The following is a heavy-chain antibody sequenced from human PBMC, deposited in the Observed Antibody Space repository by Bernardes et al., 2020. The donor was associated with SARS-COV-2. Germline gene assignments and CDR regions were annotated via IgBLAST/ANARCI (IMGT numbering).Heavy chain of an antibody. CDR3: AYSGYFREYLQP. CDR2: TFYRSKWVS. J-gene: IGHJ1*01. D-gene: IGHD5-12*01. V-gene: IGHV6-1*01. Sequence: PTRSLTCAISWDSGSSNIVTWPLLRQSPAGGLEWLGRTFYRSKWVSVYADSVRGRISISPDPSKNLFSLHLNSVTPEDTAVYYCAYSGYFREYLQPWGQGSLVTVSS. CDR1: WDSGSSNIVT.